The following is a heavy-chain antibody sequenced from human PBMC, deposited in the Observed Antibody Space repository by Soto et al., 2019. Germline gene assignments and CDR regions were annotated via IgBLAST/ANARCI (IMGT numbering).Heavy chain of an antibody. CDR3: ARGQQRRPMDSRGRKYYYYGMDV. J-gene: IGHJ6*02. D-gene: IGHD6-13*01. CDR2: INHSGST. CDR1: GGSFSGYY. V-gene: IGHV4-34*01. Sequence: SETLSLTCAVYGGSFSGYYWSWIRQPPGKGLEWIGEINHSGSTNYNPSLKSRVTISVDTSKNQFSLKLSSVTAADTAVYYCARGQQRRPMDSRGRKYYYYGMDVWGQGTTVTVSS.